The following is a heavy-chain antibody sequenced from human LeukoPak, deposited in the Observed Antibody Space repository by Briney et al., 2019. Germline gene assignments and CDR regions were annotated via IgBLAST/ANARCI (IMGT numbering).Heavy chain of an antibody. V-gene: IGHV3-30*02. J-gene: IGHJ1*01. CDR2: IRYDGSNK. D-gene: IGHD6-19*01. Sequence: GGSLRLSCAASGLTFSSYGMHWVRQAPGKGLEWVAYIRYDGSNKYYADSVKGRFTISRDNSKNTLYVQMNSLRTEDTAVYYCARGGKRAVAGTRSPQYFQHWGQGTLVTVSS. CDR1: GLTFSSYG. CDR3: ARGGKRAVAGTRSPQYFQH.